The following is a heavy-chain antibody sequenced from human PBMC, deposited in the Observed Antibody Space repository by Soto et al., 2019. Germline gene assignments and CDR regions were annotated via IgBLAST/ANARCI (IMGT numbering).Heavy chain of an antibody. Sequence: GGSLRLSCAASGFTVSSNYMSWVRQAPGKGLEWVSVIYSGGSTYYADSVKGRFTSSRDNSKNTLYLQMNSLRAEDTAVDYCARVNGERGFDPWGQGTLVTVSS. CDR2: IYSGGST. V-gene: IGHV3-53*01. J-gene: IGHJ5*02. CDR1: GFTVSSNY. CDR3: ARVNGERGFDP.